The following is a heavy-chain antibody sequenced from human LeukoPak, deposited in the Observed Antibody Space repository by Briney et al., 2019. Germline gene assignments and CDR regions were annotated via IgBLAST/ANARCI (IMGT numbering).Heavy chain of an antibody. CDR3: ARAYDILTGHFDY. CDR2: IYYSGST. V-gene: IGHV4-59*01. Sequence: PSETLSLTCTVSGDSISSYYCSWIRQPPGKGLEWIGYIYYSGSTNYNPSLKSRVTISVDTSKNQFSLKLSSVTAADTAVYYCARAYDILTGHFDYWGQGTLVTVSS. CDR1: GDSISSYY. D-gene: IGHD3-9*01. J-gene: IGHJ4*02.